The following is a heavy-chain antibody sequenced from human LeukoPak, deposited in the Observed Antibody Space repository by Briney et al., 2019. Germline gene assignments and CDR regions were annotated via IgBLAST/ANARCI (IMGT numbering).Heavy chain of an antibody. V-gene: IGHV4-39*02. CDR2: IYYSGTT. CDR3: ARDYSDSSGYPGYFDY. D-gene: IGHD3-22*01. CDR1: GGSISSSSFY. J-gene: IGHJ4*02. Sequence: PSETLSLTCNVSGGSISSSSFYWGWIRQPPGKGLEWIGSIYYSGTTYYNPSLKSRVTISVDTSKNQFSLKLSSVTAADTAVYYCARDYSDSSGYPGYFDYWGQGTLVTVSS.